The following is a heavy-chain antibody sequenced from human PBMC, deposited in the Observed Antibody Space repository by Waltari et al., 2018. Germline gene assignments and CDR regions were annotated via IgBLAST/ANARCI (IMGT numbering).Heavy chain of an antibody. CDR3: ARWAHEVGATKYFQH. D-gene: IGHD1-26*01. J-gene: IGHJ1*01. V-gene: IGHV3-53*02. CDR1: GFTVSSNY. Sequence: EVQLVETGGGLIQPGGSLRLSCAASGFTVSSNYMSWVRQAPGKGLEWVSVIYSGGSTYYADSVKGRFTISRDNSKNTLYLQMNSLRAEDTAVYYCARWAHEVGATKYFQHWGQGTLVTVSS. CDR2: IYSGGST.